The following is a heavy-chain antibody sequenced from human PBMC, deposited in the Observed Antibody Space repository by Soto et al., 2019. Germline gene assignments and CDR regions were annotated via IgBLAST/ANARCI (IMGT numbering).Heavy chain of an antibody. Sequence: ASVKVSCKASGGTFSSYAISWVRQAPGQGLEWMGGIIPIFGTANYAQKFQGRVTITADESTSTAYMELSSLRSEDTAVYYCAREMGYSYGYYYYYGMDVCGQGTTVTVSS. V-gene: IGHV1-69*13. CDR2: IIPIFGTA. CDR1: GGTFSSYA. D-gene: IGHD5-18*01. CDR3: AREMGYSYGYYYYYGMDV. J-gene: IGHJ6*02.